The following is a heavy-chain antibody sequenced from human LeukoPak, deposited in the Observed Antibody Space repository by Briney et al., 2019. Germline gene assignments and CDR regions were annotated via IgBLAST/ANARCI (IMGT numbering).Heavy chain of an antibody. CDR1: GGSISSGSYY. J-gene: IGHJ6*03. CDR3: ARDGQNDNYYYMDV. V-gene: IGHV4-61*02. CDR2: IYTSGST. Sequence: PSETLSLTCTVSGGSISSGSYYWSWIRQPAGKGLEWIGRIYTSGSTNYNPSLKSRVTISVDTSKNQFSLKLSSVTAADTAVYYCARDGQNDNYYYMDVWGKGTTVTVSS.